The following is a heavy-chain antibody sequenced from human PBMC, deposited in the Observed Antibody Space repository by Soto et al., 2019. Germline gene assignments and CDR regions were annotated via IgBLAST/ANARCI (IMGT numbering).Heavy chain of an antibody. V-gene: IGHV1-2*04. Sequence: GSVKECFKASGYPFTGYYMHWVRQAPGQGLEWMGWINPNSGGTNYAQKFQGWVTMTRDTSISTAYMDLSRLRSDDTAVYYCARVASNYDYYYGMDVWGQGTTVTVSS. CDR2: INPNSGGT. D-gene: IGHD4-4*01. J-gene: IGHJ6*01. CDR3: ARVASNYDYYYGMDV. CDR1: GYPFTGYY.